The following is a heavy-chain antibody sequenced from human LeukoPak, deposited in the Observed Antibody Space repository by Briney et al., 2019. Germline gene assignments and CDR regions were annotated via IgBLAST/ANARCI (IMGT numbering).Heavy chain of an antibody. Sequence: SETLSPTCTVSGGSVRSYYWTWIRQPPGKGLEWIAYIHHSGTTNYNPSLNSRVTISLDTSKNQFSLRLTSVTATDTAVYYCARQSEVAGTQWFDPWGQGTLVTVSS. D-gene: IGHD6-19*01. CDR2: IHHSGTT. CDR1: GGSVRSYY. CDR3: ARQSEVAGTQWFDP. J-gene: IGHJ5*02. V-gene: IGHV4-59*08.